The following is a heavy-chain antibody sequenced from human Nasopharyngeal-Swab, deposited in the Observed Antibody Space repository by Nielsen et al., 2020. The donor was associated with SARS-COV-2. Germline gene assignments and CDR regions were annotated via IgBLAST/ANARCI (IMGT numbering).Heavy chain of an antibody. CDR3: AGAVAGTGWDY. J-gene: IGHJ4*02. CDR2: IYYSGST. V-gene: IGHV4-59*01. Sequence: RQAPGKGPEWIGYIYYSGSTNYSPSLKSRVTISVDTSRNQFSLKLSSVTAADTAVYYCAGAVAGTGWDYWGQGTLVTVSS. D-gene: IGHD6-19*01.